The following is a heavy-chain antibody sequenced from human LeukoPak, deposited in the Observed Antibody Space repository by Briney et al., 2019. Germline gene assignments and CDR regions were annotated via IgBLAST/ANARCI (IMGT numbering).Heavy chain of an antibody. Sequence: PGGSLRLSCAASGFTFGNFLMTWVRQAPGKGPEWVSAISGSGGDTYYADSVKGRFTISRDNSKNTLYLQMNSLRAEDTAVYYCAKGIAVAGTYAFDIWGRGTMVTVSS. CDR2: ISGSGGDT. J-gene: IGHJ3*02. CDR3: AKGIAVAGTYAFDI. V-gene: IGHV3-23*01. CDR1: GFTFGNFL. D-gene: IGHD6-19*01.